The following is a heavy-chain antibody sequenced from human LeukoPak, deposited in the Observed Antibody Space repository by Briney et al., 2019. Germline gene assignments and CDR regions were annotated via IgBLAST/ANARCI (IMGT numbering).Heavy chain of an antibody. CDR1: GYTFTSYY. J-gene: IGHJ4*02. CDR3: ARLSIVGAPAY. D-gene: IGHD1-26*01. V-gene: IGHV1-46*01. CDR2: INPSGGST. Sequence: DSVKVSCKASGYTFTSYYMHWVRQAPGQGLEWMGIINPSGGSTSYAQKFQGRVTMTRDTSTSTVYMELSSLRSEDTAVYYCARLSIVGAPAYWGRGTLVTVSS.